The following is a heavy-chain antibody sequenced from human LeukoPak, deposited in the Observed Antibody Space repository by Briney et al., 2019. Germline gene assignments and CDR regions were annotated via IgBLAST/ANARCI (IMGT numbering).Heavy chain of an antibody. D-gene: IGHD6-13*01. CDR3: ARQTGAAAGSFDY. Sequence: SETLSLTCTVSGGSISSSSYYWGWIRQPPGEGLEWIGSIYYTGSTYYNPSLKSRVTISVDTSKQQFSLKLSSVTAADTAVYYCARQTGAAAGSFDYWGQGTLVTVSS. CDR1: GGSISSSSYY. J-gene: IGHJ4*02. CDR2: IYYTGST. V-gene: IGHV4-39*01.